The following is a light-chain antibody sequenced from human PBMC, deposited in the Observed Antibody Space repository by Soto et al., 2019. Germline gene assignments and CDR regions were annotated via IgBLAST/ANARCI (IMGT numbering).Light chain of an antibody. J-gene: IGKJ4*01. CDR2: GAF. CDR1: QSVSYN. Sequence: EIVMTQSPATLSVSPGETATLSCRASQSVSYNLAWYQQKPGQGPRLLIYGAFSRATGIPDRFSGSGSGTEFTLTISSLQSEEFAVYYCQQYKNWPPLTFGGGTKVEIK. CDR3: QQYKNWPPLT. V-gene: IGKV3-15*01.